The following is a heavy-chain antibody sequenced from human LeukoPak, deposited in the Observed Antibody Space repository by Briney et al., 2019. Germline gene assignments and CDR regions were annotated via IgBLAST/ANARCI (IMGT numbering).Heavy chain of an antibody. CDR2: INHSGST. J-gene: IGHJ6*03. V-gene: IGHV4-34*01. CDR3: AREVSGGWPYYYYYYYMDV. D-gene: IGHD6-19*01. Sequence: TSSETLSLTCAVYGGSFSGYYWSWIRQPPGKGLEWIGEINHSGSTNYNPSLKSRVTISVDTSKNQFSLKLSSVTAADTAVYYCAREVSGGWPYYYYYYYMDVWGKGTTVTVSS. CDR1: GGSFSGYY.